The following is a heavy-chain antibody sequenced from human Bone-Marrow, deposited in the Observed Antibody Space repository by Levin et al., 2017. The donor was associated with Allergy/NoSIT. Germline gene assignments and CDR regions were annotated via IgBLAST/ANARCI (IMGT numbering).Heavy chain of an antibody. J-gene: IGHJ4*02. CDR1: GDSVSTTKW. D-gene: IGHD3-9*01. CDR3: ARLQIFPGGGLDS. Sequence: SETLSLTCVVSGDSVSTTKWWTWVRQPPGKGLEWIGEIFHSGSTNYNPSLKSRVTISMDKSNNQFSLSLDSVTAADTAVYYCARLQIFPGGGLDSWGQGTLVTVSS. CDR2: IFHSGST. V-gene: IGHV4-4*02.